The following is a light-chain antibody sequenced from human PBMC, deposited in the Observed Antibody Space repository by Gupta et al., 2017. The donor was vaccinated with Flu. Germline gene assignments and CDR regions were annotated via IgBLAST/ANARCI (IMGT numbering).Light chain of an antibody. CDR2: GAS. V-gene: IGKV3-20*01. J-gene: IGKJ1*01. Sequence: TLSLSPGERANLSCRASQSFTNNNLAWYRQIPGQAPRLLIYGASNRAAGIPDRISGSGSGTDFTLTITRLEPEDFAVYYCQQYSVSPQWTFGQGTKVEIK. CDR1: QSFTNNN. CDR3: QQYSVSPQWT.